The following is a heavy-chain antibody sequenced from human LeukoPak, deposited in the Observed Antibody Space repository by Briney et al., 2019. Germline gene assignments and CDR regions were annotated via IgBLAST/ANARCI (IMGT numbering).Heavy chain of an antibody. V-gene: IGHV3-53*01. J-gene: IGHJ4*02. CDR3: TTRLRNHFDY. CDR1: GFIVSSSY. Sequence: PGGSLRLSCVASGFIVSSSYMTWVRQAPGKGLEWVSIIYAGGSTYYADSVKGRFTISRDDSQNIVYLQMDSLRAEDTALYYCTTRLRNHFDYWGQGTQVTVSS. D-gene: IGHD5-12*01. CDR2: IYAGGST.